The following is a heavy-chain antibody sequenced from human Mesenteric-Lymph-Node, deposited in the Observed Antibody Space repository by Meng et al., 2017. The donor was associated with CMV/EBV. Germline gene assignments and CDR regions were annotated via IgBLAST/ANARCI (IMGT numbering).Heavy chain of an antibody. CDR3: ARALFYYGNDY. V-gene: IGHV1-69*04. CDR2: IIPILGIA. Sequence: STASGGTFTSYALSWVRQAPGQGLEWMGRIIPILGIANYAQKFQGRVTITADKSTSTAYMELSSLRSEDTAVYYCARALFYYGNDYWDHGTLVTVSS. J-gene: IGHJ4*01. D-gene: IGHD3-10*01. CDR1: GGTFTSYA.